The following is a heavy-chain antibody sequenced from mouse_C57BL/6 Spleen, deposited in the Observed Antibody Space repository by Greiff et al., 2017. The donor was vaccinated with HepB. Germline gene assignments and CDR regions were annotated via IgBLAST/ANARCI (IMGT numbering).Heavy chain of an antibody. CDR2: IYPRSGNT. CDR3: ARRGYYGSSYGYFDV. CDR1: GYTFTSYG. V-gene: IGHV1-81*01. Sequence: QVHVKQSGAELARPGASVKLSCKASGYTFTSYGISWVKQRTGQGLEWIGEIYPRSGNTYYNEKFKGKATLTADKSSSTAYMELRSLTSEDSAVYFCARRGYYGSSYGYFDVWGTGTTVTVSS. J-gene: IGHJ1*03. D-gene: IGHD1-1*01.